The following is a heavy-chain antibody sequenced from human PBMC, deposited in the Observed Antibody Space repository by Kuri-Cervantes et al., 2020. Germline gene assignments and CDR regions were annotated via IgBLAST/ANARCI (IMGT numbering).Heavy chain of an antibody. CDR2: VSYDERNR. CDR1: GGSISSSS. J-gene: IGHJ4*02. Sequence: LSLTCTVSGGSISSSSYYWGWIRQAPGKGLEWVAVVSYDERNRYYADSVRGRFTISRDNSKNTPYLQMDSLTTEDTAIYYCARDPYCGADCYSLSSTAPPFDYWGQGTLVTVSS. V-gene: IGHV3-30*03. D-gene: IGHD2-21*02. CDR3: ARDPYCGADCYSLSSTAPPFDY.